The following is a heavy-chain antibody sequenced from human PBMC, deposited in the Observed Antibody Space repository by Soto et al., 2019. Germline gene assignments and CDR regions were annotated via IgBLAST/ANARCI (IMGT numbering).Heavy chain of an antibody. D-gene: IGHD5-18*01. CDR2: MNPNSGNT. CDR1: GYTFTSYD. V-gene: IGHV1-8*01. Sequence: ASVKVSCKASGYTFTSYDINWVRQATGQGLEWMGWMNPNSGNTGYAQKFQGRVTMTRNTSISTAYMELSSLRSEDPAVYYCARAGLWLPAFLDYWGQGTLVTVSS. J-gene: IGHJ4*02. CDR3: ARAGLWLPAFLDY.